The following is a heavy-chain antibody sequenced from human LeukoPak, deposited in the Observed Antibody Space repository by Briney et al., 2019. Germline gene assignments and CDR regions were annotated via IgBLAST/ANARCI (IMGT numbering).Heavy chain of an antibody. Sequence: ASVKVSCKASGYTFTGYYMHWVRQAPGQGLEWMGRINPNSGGTNYAQKFQGRVTMTRDTSISTAYVELSRLRSDDTAVYYCATLGEDKTDTPFDYWGQGTLVTVSS. CDR3: ATLGEDKTDTPFDY. CDR1: GYTFTGYY. CDR2: INPNSGGT. D-gene: IGHD3-16*01. J-gene: IGHJ4*02. V-gene: IGHV1-2*06.